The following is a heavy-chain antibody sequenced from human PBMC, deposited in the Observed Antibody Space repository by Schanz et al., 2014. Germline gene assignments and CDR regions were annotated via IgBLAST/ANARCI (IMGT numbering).Heavy chain of an antibody. V-gene: IGHV1-18*01. D-gene: IGHD3-9*01. CDR1: GYTFTSYG. Sequence: QVHLVQSGAEVKRPGASVKVSCKASGYTFTSYGISWVRQAPGQGLEWMGWISAYNGNTKYPQKLQGRVTMTTDTSTNTAYMELRSLRSDDTAVYYCAKAEYDILTDSYSRLDPWGQGTLXTVSS. J-gene: IGHJ5*02. CDR3: AKAEYDILTDSYSRLDP. CDR2: ISAYNGNT.